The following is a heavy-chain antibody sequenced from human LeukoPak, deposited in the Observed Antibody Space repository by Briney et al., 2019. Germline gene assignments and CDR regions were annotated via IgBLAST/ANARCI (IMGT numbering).Heavy chain of an antibody. CDR1: GYTFTSYA. J-gene: IGHJ4*02. D-gene: IGHD2-2*01. V-gene: IGHV1-18*01. CDR2: ISAYNGNT. Sequence: ASVKVSCKASGYTFTSYAMDWVRQAPGQGLEWMGWISAYNGNTNYAQKLQGRVTMTTDTSTSTAYMELRSLRSDDTAVYYCARADIVVVPAAIGGSDYWGQGTLVTVSS. CDR3: ARADIVVVPAAIGGSDY.